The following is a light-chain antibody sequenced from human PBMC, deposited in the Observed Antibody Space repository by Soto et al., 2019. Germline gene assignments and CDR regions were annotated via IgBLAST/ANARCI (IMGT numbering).Light chain of an antibody. Sequence: QAVVTQEPSLTVSPGGTVTLTCASSTGAVTSDYYPNWYQQKPRQVPRALNFSARNKHSWTPARCSGSLLGGKAALTLSGVQPEDEAEYYCLLYYGGAQIFGGGTKLTVL. CDR3: LLYYGGAQI. V-gene: IGLV7-43*01. J-gene: IGLJ2*01. CDR2: SAR. CDR1: TGAVTSDYY.